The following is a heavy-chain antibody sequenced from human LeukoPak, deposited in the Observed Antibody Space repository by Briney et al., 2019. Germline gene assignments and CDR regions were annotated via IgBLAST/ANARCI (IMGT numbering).Heavy chain of an antibody. V-gene: IGHV3-33*01. CDR3: ARALGYCSGGSCTRGYNWFDP. D-gene: IGHD2-15*01. CDR2: IWYDGSNK. J-gene: IGHJ5*02. CDR1: GFTFSSYG. Sequence: GSLRLSCAASGFTFSSYGMHWVRQAPGKGLEWVAVIWYDGSNKYYADSVKGRFTISRDNSKNTLYLQMNSLRAEDTAVYYCARALGYCSGGSCTRGYNWFDPWGQGTLVTISS.